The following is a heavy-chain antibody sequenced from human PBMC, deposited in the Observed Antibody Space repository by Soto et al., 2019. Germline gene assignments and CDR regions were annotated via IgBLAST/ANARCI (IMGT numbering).Heavy chain of an antibody. J-gene: IGHJ6*02. CDR2: IYYSGSN. V-gene: IGHV4-30-4*01. D-gene: IGHD2-15*01. CDR1: GGSISSGDYY. CDR3: AREGRYCSGGSCYLYGMDV. Sequence: QVQLQESGPGLVKPSQTLSLTCTVSGGSISSGDYYWSWIRQSPGKGLEWIGYIYYSGSNYYNPSLKIRGTISVDTSKNQFSLKLSSVTAADTAVYYCAREGRYCSGGSCYLYGMDVWGQGTTVTVSS.